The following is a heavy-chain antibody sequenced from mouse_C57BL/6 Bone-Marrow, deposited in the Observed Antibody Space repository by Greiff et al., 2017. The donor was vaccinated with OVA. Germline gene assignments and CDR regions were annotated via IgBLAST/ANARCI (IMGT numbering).Heavy chain of an antibody. CDR3: TRGGGTNDYAMDY. V-gene: IGHV1-5*01. J-gene: IGHJ4*01. CDR2: SYPGNSDT. CDR1: GYTFTSYW. D-gene: IGHD4-1*01. Sequence: VQLQQSGTVLARPGASVKMSCKTSGYTFTSYWMHWVKQRPGQGLVWIGASYPGNSDTSYNQKFKGKAKLAAVTSASTAYMELRSRTNEDAAVYYCTRGGGTNDYAMDYWGQGTSVTVSA.